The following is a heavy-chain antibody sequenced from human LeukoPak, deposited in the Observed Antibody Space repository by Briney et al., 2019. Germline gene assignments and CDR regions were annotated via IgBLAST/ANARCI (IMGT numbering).Heavy chain of an antibody. J-gene: IGHJ4*02. CDR1: GFPFSSYS. CDR2: ISSSSSTI. CDR3: AREDSGGSDY. Sequence: PGGSLRLPCAASGFPFSSYSMNWVRQAPGKGLDWVSYISSSSSTIYYADSVKGRFTISRDNAKHSLYLQMNSLSAEDTAVYYCAREDSGGSDYWGQGTLVTVSS. D-gene: IGHD1-14*01. V-gene: IGHV3-48*04.